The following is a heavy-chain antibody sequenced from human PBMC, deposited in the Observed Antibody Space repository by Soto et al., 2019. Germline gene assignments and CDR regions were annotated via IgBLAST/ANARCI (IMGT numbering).Heavy chain of an antibody. V-gene: IGHV3-13*01. J-gene: IGHJ4*02. CDR3: AREVHDTTTSPWHLDY. CDR2: IGVGSDT. Sequence: EVQLVESGGGLVQPGGSLRLSCAASGFTFRNYDMHWVRQPTGKGLEWVSGIGVGSDTSYTDSVTGRFTISRENAKKSLYLQMYSLRAEDTAVYYCAREVHDTTTSPWHLDYWGQGIPVTVSS. D-gene: IGHD3-9*01. CDR1: GFTFRNYD.